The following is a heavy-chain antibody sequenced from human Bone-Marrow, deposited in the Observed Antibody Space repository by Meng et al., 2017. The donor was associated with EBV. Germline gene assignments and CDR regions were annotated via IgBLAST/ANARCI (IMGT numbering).Heavy chain of an antibody. V-gene: IGHV4-61*01. CDR3: AKSRSSTPGIVDD. Sequence: GHLQELGPGLVKPSETLSLSCVVSGVSVNSGTYHWSWIRQSPGKGLEWIGYIYDTGTTIYNPSLNSRVTILLETSKNQFSLRLHSVTTADTAVYYCAKSRSSTPGIVDDWGQGTLVTVSS. CDR2: IYDTGTT. J-gene: IGHJ4*02. D-gene: IGHD3-10*01. CDR1: GVSVNSGTYH.